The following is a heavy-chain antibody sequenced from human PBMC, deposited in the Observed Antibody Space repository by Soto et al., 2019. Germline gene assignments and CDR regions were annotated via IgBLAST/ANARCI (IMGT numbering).Heavy chain of an antibody. CDR2: INPNSGGT. CDR3: ARETATAKREGVDC. D-gene: IGHD1-26*01. CDR1: GYTFSDYY. Sequence: ASVKVSCRASGYTFSDYYIHWVRQAPGQGLEWMGWINPNSGGTKYAPKFQGGVTMTRDTSITKAYMELSRLRSGDTAVYYCARETATAKREGVDCLGQGTLVTVSS. V-gene: IGHV1-2*02. J-gene: IGHJ4*02.